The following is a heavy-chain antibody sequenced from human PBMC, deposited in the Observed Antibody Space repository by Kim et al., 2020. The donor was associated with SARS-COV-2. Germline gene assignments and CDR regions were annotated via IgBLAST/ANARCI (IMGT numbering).Heavy chain of an antibody. CDR2: ISGSGGST. CDR1: GFTFSSYA. J-gene: IGHJ4*02. D-gene: IGHD3-22*01. CDR3: AKDLWGSGYYSYFDY. V-gene: IGHV3-23*01. Sequence: GGSLRLSCAASGFTFSSYAMSWVRQAPGKGLEWVSAISGSGGSTYYADSVKGRFTISRDNSKNTLYLQMNSLRAEDTAVYYCAKDLWGSGYYSYFDYWGQETLVTVSS.